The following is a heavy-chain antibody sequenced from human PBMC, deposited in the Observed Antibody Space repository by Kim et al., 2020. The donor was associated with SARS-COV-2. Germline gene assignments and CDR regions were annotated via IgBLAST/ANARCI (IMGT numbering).Heavy chain of an antibody. CDR2: ISGSGDST. CDR1: GFTFSNFA. J-gene: IGHJ4*01. V-gene: IGHV3-23*01. Sequence: GGSLRLSCAASGFTFSNFAMSWVRQAPGKGLEWVSAISGSGDSTYFADSVKGRFSISRDNSKNTLYLQMNSLRAEDTAVYYCASLTLATVLTPDYFDYWG. CDR3: ASLTLATVLTPDYFDY. D-gene: IGHD4-17*01.